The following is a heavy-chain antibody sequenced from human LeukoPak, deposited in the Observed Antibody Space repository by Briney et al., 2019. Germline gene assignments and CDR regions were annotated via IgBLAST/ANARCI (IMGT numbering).Heavy chain of an antibody. CDR3: ARDLGVPAASDYYFDY. V-gene: IGHV1-2*02. J-gene: IGHJ4*02. CDR1: GYTFTGYY. Sequence: ASVKVSCKASGYTFTGYYMHWVRQAPGQGVERRGWINPNSGGTNYAQKFQGRVTMTRDTSISTAYMELSRLRSDDTAVYYCARDLGVPAASDYYFDYWGQGTLVTVSS. CDR2: INPNSGGT. D-gene: IGHD2-2*01.